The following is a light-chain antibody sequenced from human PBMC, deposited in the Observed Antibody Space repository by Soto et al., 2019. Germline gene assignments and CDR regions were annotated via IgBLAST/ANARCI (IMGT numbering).Light chain of an antibody. Sequence: EVVMTQSPATLSVSPGERATLSCRASQTVSRNLAWYQQRPGQAPRLLIYDISNRAAGVPARFSGSGSETEFTLTISSLEPEDFAVYYCQQRSNWRITFGQGTRLEIK. V-gene: IGKV3-15*01. CDR2: DIS. J-gene: IGKJ5*01. CDR1: QTVSRN. CDR3: QQRSNWRIT.